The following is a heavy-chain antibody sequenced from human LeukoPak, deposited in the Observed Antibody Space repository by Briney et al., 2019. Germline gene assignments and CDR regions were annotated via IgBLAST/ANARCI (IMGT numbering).Heavy chain of an antibody. J-gene: IGHJ4*02. Sequence: ASVEVSCKASGYTFTGYYMHWVRQAPGQGLEWMGWINPNSGGTNYAQKFQGRVTMTRDTSISTAYMELSRLRSDDTAVYYCARDEYGGGYYYVVNYWGQGTLVTVSS. CDR2: INPNSGGT. CDR1: GYTFTGYY. D-gene: IGHD3-22*01. V-gene: IGHV1-2*02. CDR3: ARDEYGGGYYYVVNY.